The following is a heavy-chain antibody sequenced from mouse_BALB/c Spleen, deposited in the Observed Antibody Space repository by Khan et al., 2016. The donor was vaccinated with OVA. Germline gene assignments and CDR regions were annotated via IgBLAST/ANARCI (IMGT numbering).Heavy chain of an antibody. CDR3: ARPPYFSYTLDH. CDR2: INTYTGEP. J-gene: IGHJ4*01. Sequence: LVESGPELKKPGETVKISCKASGYTFTNYGMNWVKQSPGKALKWMGWINTYTGEPTYADDFKGRFAFSLETSANTAYLQINNLKNEDTATYFCARPPYFSYTLDHWGQGTSGTVSS. CDR1: GYTFTNYG. D-gene: IGHD2-10*01. V-gene: IGHV9-3-1*01.